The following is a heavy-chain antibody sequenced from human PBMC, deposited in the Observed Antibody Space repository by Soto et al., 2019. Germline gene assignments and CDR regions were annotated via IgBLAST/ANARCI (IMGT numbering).Heavy chain of an antibody. CDR2: ISYDGSNQ. Sequence: QVQLVESGGGVIQPGRSLRLSCAASGFTFSNYDMHWVRQAPGKGLEWVAVISYDGSNQYYADSVRGRFTISSDNSKNKLYLQRNSLRADGTAVYYCAKAAATYYCSGSYCYNDYFDSWGQGTLVTVS. CDR3: AKAAATYYCSGSYCYNDYFDS. CDR1: GFTFSNYD. J-gene: IGHJ4*02. D-gene: IGHD2-15*01. V-gene: IGHV3-30*18.